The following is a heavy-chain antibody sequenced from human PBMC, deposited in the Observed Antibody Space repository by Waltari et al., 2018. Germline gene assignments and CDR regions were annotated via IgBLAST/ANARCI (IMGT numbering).Heavy chain of an antibody. Sequence: QVQLVQSGAEVKKPGSSVKVSCKASGGTFSSFAISWVRQAPGQGLEWMGGIIPVVDIAKYAQKFQGRLRITADISTSTAYMELSSLRPDDTAVYYCATGDFSPDYWGQGTLVTVSS. CDR3: ATGDFSPDY. CDR1: GGTFSSFA. D-gene: IGHD2-21*01. CDR2: IIPVVDIA. V-gene: IGHV1-69*10. J-gene: IGHJ4*02.